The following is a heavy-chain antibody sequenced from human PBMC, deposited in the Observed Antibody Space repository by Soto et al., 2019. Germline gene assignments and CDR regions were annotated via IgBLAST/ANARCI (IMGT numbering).Heavy chain of an antibody. Sequence: QVQLQESGPGLVKPSETLSLTCTVSGVSITSHYWTWIRQPPGQGREWIGNIHYSGSTNYSPSLKGRVIISVEASENKSSPKLSSVTTADTAVYYCTVGGAGHPFDYWGQGTLVTVSS. V-gene: IGHV4-59*11. CDR1: GVSITSHY. D-gene: IGHD3-16*01. CDR3: TVGGAGHPFDY. CDR2: IHYSGST. J-gene: IGHJ4*02.